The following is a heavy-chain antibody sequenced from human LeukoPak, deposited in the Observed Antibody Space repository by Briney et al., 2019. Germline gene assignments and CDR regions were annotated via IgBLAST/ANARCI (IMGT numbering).Heavy chain of an antibody. CDR3: ARADGSWRIFDY. J-gene: IGHJ4*02. Sequence: SETLSLTCTVSGGSISSSSYYWSWIRQPPGKGLEWIGYIYYSGSTNYNPSLKSRVTISVDTSKNQFSLKLSSVTAADTAVYYCARADGSWRIFDYWGQGTLVTVSS. CDR1: GGSISSSSYY. V-gene: IGHV4-61*01. CDR2: IYYSGST. D-gene: IGHD6-13*01.